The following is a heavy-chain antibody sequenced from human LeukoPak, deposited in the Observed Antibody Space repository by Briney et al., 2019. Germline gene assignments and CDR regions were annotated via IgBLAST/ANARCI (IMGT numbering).Heavy chain of an antibody. V-gene: IGHV1-2*02. CDR3: VRPRDGYTGPFDY. J-gene: IGHJ4*02. D-gene: IGHD5-24*01. Sequence: ASVKVSCKASGYTFTAYYMHWVRQAPGQGLEWMGWINPSSGGTKYVQKFQAGVTMTRDTSIRTAYMELNSLRSDDTAVYYCVRPRDGYTGPFDYWGQGSLVTVSS. CDR2: INPSSGGT. CDR1: GYTFTAYY.